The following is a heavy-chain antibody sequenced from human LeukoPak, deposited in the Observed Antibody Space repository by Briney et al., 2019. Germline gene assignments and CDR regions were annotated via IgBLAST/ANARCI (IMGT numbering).Heavy chain of an antibody. J-gene: IGHJ4*02. CDR3: ARGHDYGDHMDY. Sequence: SETLSLTCTVSGGSISSYHWTWIRQPPGKGLEWIGYIYYSGSTNYNPSLKSRVTISVDTSKNQFSLKLSSVTAADTAVYYCARGHDYGDHMDYWAQGTLVTVSS. D-gene: IGHD4-17*01. CDR2: IYYSGST. V-gene: IGHV4-59*08. CDR1: GGSISSYH.